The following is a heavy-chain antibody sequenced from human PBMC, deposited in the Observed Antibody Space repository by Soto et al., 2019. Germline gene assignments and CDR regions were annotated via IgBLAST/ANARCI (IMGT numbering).Heavy chain of an antibody. CDR1: GYTFTSYG. CDR2: ISAYNGNT. J-gene: IGHJ3*02. Sequence: QVQLVQSGAEVEKPGASVKVSCKASGYTFTSYGISWVRQAPGQGLEWMGWISAYNGNTNYAQKLQGRVTMTTDTSTRTAYMELRSLRSDDTAVYYCARAASPIAAADDEALDIWGQGTMVSVSS. V-gene: IGHV1-18*04. CDR3: ARAASPIAAADDEALDI. D-gene: IGHD6-13*01.